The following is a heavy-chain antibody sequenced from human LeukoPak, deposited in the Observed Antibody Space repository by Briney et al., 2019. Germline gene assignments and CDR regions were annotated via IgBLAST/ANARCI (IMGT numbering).Heavy chain of an antibody. CDR3: AKGDCSSTSCYGYYMKV. CDR2: ISTSGGNT. D-gene: IGHD2-2*01. Sequence: GGSLRLSCAASGFTFTTYAMTWVRQAPGRGLEWVSTISTSGGNTHYADSAKGRFTISRDNSKNALYLQMSSLRAEDTAVYYCAKGDCSSTSCYGYYMKVWGKGTTVTVSS. J-gene: IGHJ6*03. V-gene: IGHV3-23*01. CDR1: GFTFTTYA.